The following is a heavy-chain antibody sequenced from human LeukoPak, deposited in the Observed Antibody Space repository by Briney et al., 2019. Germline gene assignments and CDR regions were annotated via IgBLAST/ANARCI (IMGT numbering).Heavy chain of an antibody. J-gene: IGHJ4*02. CDR1: GGTFSSYA. CDR3: ARVGGNYYDSSGYPY. D-gene: IGHD3-22*01. CDR2: MNPNSGNT. Sequence: GASVKVSCKASGGTFSSYAISWVRQATGQGLEWMGWMNPNSGNTGYAQKSQGRVTITRNTSISTAYMELRSLRSDDTAVYYCARVGGNYYDSSGYPYWGQGTLVTVSS. V-gene: IGHV1-8*03.